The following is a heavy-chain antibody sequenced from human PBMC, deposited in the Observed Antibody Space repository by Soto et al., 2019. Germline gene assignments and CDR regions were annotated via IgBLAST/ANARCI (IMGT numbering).Heavy chain of an antibody. CDR1: GFTFSPYA. CDR2: ISGSGGNT. Sequence: PGGSLRLSCAASGFTFSPYAMTWVRQAPGKGLEWVSSISGSGGNTNYADSVKGRFTGSRDNSKRTLSLQMNSLTEEDTARYYCAKGLRRVFRTRYYYGLDVWGRGTTVTVSS. CDR3: AKGLRRVFRTRYYYGLDV. J-gene: IGHJ6*02. V-gene: IGHV3-23*01. D-gene: IGHD3-16*01.